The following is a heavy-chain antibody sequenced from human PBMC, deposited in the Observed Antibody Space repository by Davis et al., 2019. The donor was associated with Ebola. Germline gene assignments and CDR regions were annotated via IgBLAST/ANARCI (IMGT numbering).Heavy chain of an antibody. D-gene: IGHD3-3*01. J-gene: IGHJ6*02. V-gene: IGHV3-21*01. Sequence: SSSYIYYADSLKGRFTISRDNAKNSLYLQMNSLRAEDTAVYYCARDPTRTYYDFWSGSSDYYYGMDVWGQGTTVTVSS. CDR3: ARDPTRTYYDFWSGSSDYYYGMDV. CDR2: SSSYI.